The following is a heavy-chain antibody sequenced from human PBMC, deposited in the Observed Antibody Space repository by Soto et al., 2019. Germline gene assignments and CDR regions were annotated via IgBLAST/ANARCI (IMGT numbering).Heavy chain of an antibody. D-gene: IGHD3-22*01. CDR3: ARVGPSIYDSSGYNAFDI. J-gene: IGHJ3*02. Sequence: PGGSLRLSCAASGFTFSSYWMSWVRQAPGKGLEWVANIKQDGSEKYYVDSVKGRFTISRDNAKNSLYLQMNSLRAEDTAAYYCARVGPSIYDSSGYNAFDIWGQGTMVTVSS. V-gene: IGHV3-7*03. CDR1: GFTFSSYW. CDR2: IKQDGSEK.